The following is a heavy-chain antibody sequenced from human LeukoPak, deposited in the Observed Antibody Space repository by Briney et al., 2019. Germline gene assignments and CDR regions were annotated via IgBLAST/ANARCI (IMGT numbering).Heavy chain of an antibody. CDR1: GLTFSNYA. CDR2: ITTGDGNT. D-gene: IGHD7-27*01. CDR3: AKDGGLWVSAHWGDS. J-gene: IGHJ4*02. Sequence: GGSLRLSCAASGLTFSNYAMTWVRQAPGKGLKWVSTITTGDGNTYYADSVKGRFTVSRDDSKNTLYLQMNSLRAEDTAVYYCAKDGGLWVSAHWGDSWGRGTLVTVSS. V-gene: IGHV3-23*01.